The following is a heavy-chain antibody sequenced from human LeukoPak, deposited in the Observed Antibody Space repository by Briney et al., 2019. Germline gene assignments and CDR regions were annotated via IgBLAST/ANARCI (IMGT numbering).Heavy chain of an antibody. CDR2: IYYSGST. V-gene: IGHV4-59*01. Sequence: SETLSLTCAVYGGSFSGYYWSWIRQPPGKGLEWIGYIYYSGSTNYNPSLKSRVTISVDTSKNQFSLKLSSVTAADTAVYYCAREGETVPAADGVPTYWYFDLWGRGTLVTVSS. CDR1: GGSFSGYY. CDR3: AREGETVPAADGVPTYWYFDL. D-gene: IGHD2-2*01. J-gene: IGHJ2*01.